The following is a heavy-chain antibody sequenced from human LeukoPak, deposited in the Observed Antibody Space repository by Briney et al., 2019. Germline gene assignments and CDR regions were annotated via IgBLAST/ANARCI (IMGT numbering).Heavy chain of an antibody. CDR3: AKDTSIGKYCTNGVCSPFDY. D-gene: IGHD2-8*01. V-gene: IGHV3-23*01. CDR1: GFTFSSYA. Sequence: GGSLRLSCAGSGFTFSSYAMSWVRQAPGQGLEWVSVISDSGDYTSYADSVRGRFTISRDNSRNTLYLQMTSLRPEDTAVYYCAKDTSIGKYCTNGVCSPFDYWGQGTLVTVSS. CDR2: ISDSGDYT. J-gene: IGHJ4*02.